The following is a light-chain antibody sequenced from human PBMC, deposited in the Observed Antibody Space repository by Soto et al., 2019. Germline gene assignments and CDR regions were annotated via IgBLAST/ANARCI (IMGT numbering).Light chain of an antibody. CDR1: QGITRW. Sequence: DIQMTQSPSSLSASVGDRVTITCRASQGITRWLAWYQQKPGKAPKLLIYAASSLQSGVPSRFSGSESGTDFTLTISSLQPEDFATYYCQQANTFPVTFGQGTRLEIK. CDR3: QQANTFPVT. CDR2: AAS. V-gene: IGKV1-12*01. J-gene: IGKJ5*01.